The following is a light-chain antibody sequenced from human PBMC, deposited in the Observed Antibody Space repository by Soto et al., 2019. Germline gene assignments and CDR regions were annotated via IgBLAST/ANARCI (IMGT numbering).Light chain of an antibody. V-gene: IGLV2-8*01. Sequence: QSVLTQPPSASGSPGQSVTISCTGTSSDVGFYNYVSWFQQHPGKAPKLIIYEVNKRPSGVPDRFSGSKSGNTASLTVSGLQAEDEADYYCSSYAGINNLTFGGGTKVTVL. CDR3: SSYAGINNLT. CDR1: SSDVGFYNY. J-gene: IGLJ2*01. CDR2: EVN.